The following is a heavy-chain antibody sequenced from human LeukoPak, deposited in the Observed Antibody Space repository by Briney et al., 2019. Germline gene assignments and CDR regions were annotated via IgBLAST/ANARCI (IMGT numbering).Heavy chain of an antibody. Sequence: ASVKASCKASGYTFTSYYMHWVRQAPGQGLGWMGIINPSGGSTSYAQKFQGRVTMTRDTSTSTVYMELSSLRSEDTAVYYCARDLDFWSGYPKNWFDPWGQGTLVTVSS. CDR2: INPSGGST. CDR1: GYTFTSYY. J-gene: IGHJ5*02. CDR3: ARDLDFWSGYPKNWFDP. D-gene: IGHD3-3*01. V-gene: IGHV1-46*01.